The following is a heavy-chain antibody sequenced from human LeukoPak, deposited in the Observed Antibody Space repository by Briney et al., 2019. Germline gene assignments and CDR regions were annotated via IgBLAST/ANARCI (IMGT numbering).Heavy chain of an antibody. CDR1: GGSISSYY. V-gene: IGHV4-59*01. J-gene: IGHJ6*03. CDR2: IYYSGST. Sequence: SETLSLTCTVSGGSISSYYWSWIRQPPGKGLEWIGYIYYSGSTNYNPSLKSRVTISVDTSKNQFSLKLSSVTAADTAVYYCAMAKYYYYYYMDVWGTGTTVTVSS. CDR3: AMAKYYYYYYMDV.